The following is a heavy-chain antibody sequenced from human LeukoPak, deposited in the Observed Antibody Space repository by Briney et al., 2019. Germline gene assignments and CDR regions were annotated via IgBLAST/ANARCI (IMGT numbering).Heavy chain of an antibody. CDR3: ISHYDSSGYLPDS. CDR1: GFSFGEYA. D-gene: IGHD3-22*01. Sequence: GGSLRLSCTTSGFSFGEYAMSWFRQAPGKGLQWVGFIRSKAYGGTTEYAASVKGRFIISRDDSKSIAYLQMNSLKTEDTAVYYCISHYDSSGYLPDSWGQGTLVTVSS. J-gene: IGHJ5*01. V-gene: IGHV3-49*03. CDR2: IRSKAYGGTT.